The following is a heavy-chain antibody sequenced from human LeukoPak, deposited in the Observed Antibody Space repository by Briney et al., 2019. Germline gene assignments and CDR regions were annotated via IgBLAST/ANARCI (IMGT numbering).Heavy chain of an antibody. J-gene: IGHJ4*02. CDR2: IGTAGDT. D-gene: IGHD4-17*01. CDR1: GFTFSSYD. V-gene: IGHV3-13*01. CDR3: ARGSRYGDFDY. Sequence: GGSLRLSCAASGFTFSSYDMHWVRQATGKGLEWVSAIGTAGDTYYPGSVKGRFTISRENAKNSLYLQMNSLRAEDTAVYYCARGSRYGDFDYWGQGTLVTVSS.